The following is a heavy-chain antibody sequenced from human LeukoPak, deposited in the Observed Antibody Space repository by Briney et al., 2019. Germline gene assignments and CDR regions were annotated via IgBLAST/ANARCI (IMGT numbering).Heavy chain of an antibody. D-gene: IGHD3-10*01. J-gene: IGHJ4*02. CDR1: GGSISSSSYY. Sequence: SETLSLTCTVSGGSISSSSYYWGWIRQPPGKGLEWIGSIYYSGSTYYNPSLKSRVTISVDTSKNQFSLKLSSVTAADTAVYYCARGGRSEYYGSGSHDCWGQGTLVTVSS. CDR2: IYYSGST. CDR3: ARGGRSEYYGSGSHDC. V-gene: IGHV4-39*07.